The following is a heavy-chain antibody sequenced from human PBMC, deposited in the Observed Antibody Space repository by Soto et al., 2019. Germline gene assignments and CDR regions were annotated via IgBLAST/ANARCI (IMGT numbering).Heavy chain of an antibody. J-gene: IGHJ3*02. CDR3: ARSAYCGGDCHHNDAFDI. Sequence: ASVMVSCKASGYTFTSYDINWVRQATGQGLEWMGWMNPNSGNTGYAQKFQGRVTMTRNTSISTAYMELSSLRSEDTAVYYCARSAYCGGDCHHNDAFDIWGQGTMVTVSS. CDR2: MNPNSGNT. V-gene: IGHV1-8*01. D-gene: IGHD2-21*02. CDR1: GYTFTSYD.